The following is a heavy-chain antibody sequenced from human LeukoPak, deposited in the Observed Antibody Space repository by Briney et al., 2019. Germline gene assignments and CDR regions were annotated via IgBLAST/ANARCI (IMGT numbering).Heavy chain of an antibody. CDR1: GYTFTGYY. CDR2: INPNSGGT. Sequence: AASVKVSCKASGYTFTGYYMHWVRQAPGQGLEWMGWINPNSGGTNYAQKFQGRVTMTRDTSISTAYMELSRLRSDDTAVYYCARARQRDSNYVGYWGQGTLVTVSS. D-gene: IGHD6-25*01. CDR3: ARARQRDSNYVGY. J-gene: IGHJ4*02. V-gene: IGHV1-2*02.